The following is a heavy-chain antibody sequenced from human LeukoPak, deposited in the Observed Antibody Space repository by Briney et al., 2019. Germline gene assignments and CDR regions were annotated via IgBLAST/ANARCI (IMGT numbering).Heavy chain of an antibody. CDR3: AKDGQLGGSSWFTLYFDY. CDR2: SSYDEGNT. CDR1: RFSFRSYD. D-gene: IGHD6-13*01. V-gene: IGHV3-30*18. J-gene: IGHJ4*02. Sequence: PGRSLRLSCAASRFSFRSYDMHWVRQAPGKGLEWLAVSSYDEGNTYYADSVKGRFTISRDNSKNTLYLQMNSLRPEDTAVYCCAKDGQLGGSSWFTLYFDYWGQGTLVTVSS.